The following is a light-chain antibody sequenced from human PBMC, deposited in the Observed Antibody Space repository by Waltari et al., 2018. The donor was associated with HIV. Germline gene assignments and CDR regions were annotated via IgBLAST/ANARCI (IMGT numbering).Light chain of an antibody. CDR1: QSLLHSNGYSY. V-gene: IGKV2-28*01. CDR3: IQALQTPRT. Sequence: DIVMTQSPLSLPVTPGEAASISCRSSQSLLHSNGYSYLDWYLQKPGQSPQLLIYLGSNRASGVPDRFSGSGSGTDFTLKISRVEAEDVGVYYCIQALQTPRTFGQGTKVEIK. J-gene: IGKJ1*01. CDR2: LGS.